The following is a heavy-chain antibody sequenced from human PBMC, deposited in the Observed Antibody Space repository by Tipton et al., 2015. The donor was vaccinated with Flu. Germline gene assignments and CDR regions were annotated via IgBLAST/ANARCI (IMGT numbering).Heavy chain of an antibody. V-gene: IGHV3-7*01. Sequence: SLRLSCAASGFTISSYWMTWVRQAPGKGLEWVANIKQDGSVKYYVDSVKGRFTISRDNAKNSLYLQMNSLRAEDTAVYYCARAIAAAGSYWGQGTLVTVSS. J-gene: IGHJ4*02. D-gene: IGHD6-13*01. CDR1: GFTISSYW. CDR3: ARAIAAAGSY. CDR2: IKQDGSVK.